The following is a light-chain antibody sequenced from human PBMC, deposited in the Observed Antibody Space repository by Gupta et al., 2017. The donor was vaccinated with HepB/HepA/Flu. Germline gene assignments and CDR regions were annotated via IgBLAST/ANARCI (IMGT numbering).Light chain of an antibody. Sequence: EIVMTQSPATLSVSPGERATLSCRASQSVSSNLAWYQQKPGQDPRLLIYGASTRATGIPARFSGSGSGTEFTLTISSLQSEDFAVYYCQQYNNWPFTFDGGTKVEIK. J-gene: IGKJ4*01. CDR1: QSVSSN. CDR2: GAS. V-gene: IGKV3-15*01. CDR3: QQYNNWPFT.